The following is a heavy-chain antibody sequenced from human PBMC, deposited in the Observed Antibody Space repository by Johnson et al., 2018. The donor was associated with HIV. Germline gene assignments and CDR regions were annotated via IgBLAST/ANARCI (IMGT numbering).Heavy chain of an antibody. D-gene: IGHD2-2*01. V-gene: IGHV3-NL1*01. CDR3: ASLRVVPTTTLHDAFDI. Sequence: QVQLVESGGGVVQPGRSLRLSCVASGFTITTYGMHWVRQAPGKGLEWVSVIYSGGSTYYADSVKGRFTISRDNSKNTLFLHMNSLRTEDTAVYYCASLRVVPTTTLHDAFDIWGQGTMVTVSS. CDR1: GFTITTYG. J-gene: IGHJ3*02. CDR2: IYSGGST.